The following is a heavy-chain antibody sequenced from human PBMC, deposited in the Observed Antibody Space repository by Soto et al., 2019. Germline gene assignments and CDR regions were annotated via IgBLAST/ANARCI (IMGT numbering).Heavy chain of an antibody. CDR3: ARDLQYYYDSSGYYP. Sequence: PGGSLRLSCAASGFTFSTYAMSWVRQAPGEGLEWVSSISSSSSYIYYADSVKGRFTISRDNAKNSLYLQMNSLRAEDTAVYYCARDLQYYYDSSGYYPWGQGTLVTVSS. D-gene: IGHD3-22*01. J-gene: IGHJ5*02. V-gene: IGHV3-21*01. CDR1: GFTFSTYA. CDR2: ISSSSSYI.